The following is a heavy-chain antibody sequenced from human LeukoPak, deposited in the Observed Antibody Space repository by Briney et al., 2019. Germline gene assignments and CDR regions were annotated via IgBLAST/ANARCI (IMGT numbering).Heavy chain of an antibody. Sequence: GGSLRLSCAASGFTFSTFSTNWVRQAPGKGLEWVSYISPSSSAIDHADSVKGRFTISRDNAKNSLYLQMNSLRDEDTAVYYCARDRDYAFDYWGQGIRVTVSS. V-gene: IGHV3-48*02. CDR3: ARDRDYAFDY. J-gene: IGHJ4*02. D-gene: IGHD4-17*01. CDR1: GFTFSTFS. CDR2: ISPSSSAI.